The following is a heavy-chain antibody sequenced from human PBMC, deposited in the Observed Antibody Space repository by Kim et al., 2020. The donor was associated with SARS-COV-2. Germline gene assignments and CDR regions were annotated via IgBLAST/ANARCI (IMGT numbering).Heavy chain of an antibody. V-gene: IGHV3-49*03. D-gene: IGHD3-10*01. CDR1: GFTFGDYA. Sequence: GGSLRLSCTASGFTFGDYAMSWFRQAPGKGLEWVGFIRSKAYGGTTEYAASVKGRFTISRDDSKSIAYLQMNSLKTEDTAVYYCTRRLLGFQIRGVILSVYYYGMDVWGQGTTVTVSS. CDR3: TRRLLGFQIRGVILSVYYYGMDV. J-gene: IGHJ6*02. CDR2: IRSKAYGGTT.